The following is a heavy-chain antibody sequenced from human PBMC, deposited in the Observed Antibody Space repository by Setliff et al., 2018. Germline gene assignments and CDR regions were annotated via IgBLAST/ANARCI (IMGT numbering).Heavy chain of an antibody. V-gene: IGHV4-59*01. CDR3: AKGRGEMDS. CDR2: IYYSGST. D-gene: IGHD3-10*01. J-gene: IGHJ4*02. CDR1: GDSMSFSY. Sequence: SETLSLTCSVSGDSMSFSYWSWIRQPPGKGLEWIGYIYYSGSTDSHPSLKSRDSISIDTSKNQFSLNVRSVTAADTAIYYCAKGRGEMDSWGQGIQVTVSS.